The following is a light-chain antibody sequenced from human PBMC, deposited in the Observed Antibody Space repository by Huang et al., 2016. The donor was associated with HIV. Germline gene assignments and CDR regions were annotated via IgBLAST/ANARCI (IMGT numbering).Light chain of an antibody. J-gene: IGKJ2*02. CDR1: QSVSSY. CDR3: QQRSDWPLCT. CDR2: DAS. V-gene: IGKV3-11*01. Sequence: EIVLTQSPATLSLSPGERATLSCRASQSVSSYLAWYQQKPGQAPRLLIYDASNWATGIPARFRGSGSGTDFTLTISSLAPEDFAVYYCQQRSDWPLCTFGQGTKLEIK.